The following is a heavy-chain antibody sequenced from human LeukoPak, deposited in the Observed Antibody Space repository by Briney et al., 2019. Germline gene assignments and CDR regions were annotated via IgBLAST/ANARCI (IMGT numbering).Heavy chain of an antibody. J-gene: IGHJ4*02. V-gene: IGHV3-23*01. D-gene: IGHD3-3*01. CDR3: AISHYYDFWSGYSIG. Sequence: GGSLRLSCAASGFTFSSYAMSWVRQAPGKGLEWVSAISGSGGSTYYADSVKGRFTISRDNSKNTLYLQMNSLRAEDTAVYYCAISHYYDFWSGYSIGWGQGTLVTASS. CDR1: GFTFSSYA. CDR2: ISGSGGST.